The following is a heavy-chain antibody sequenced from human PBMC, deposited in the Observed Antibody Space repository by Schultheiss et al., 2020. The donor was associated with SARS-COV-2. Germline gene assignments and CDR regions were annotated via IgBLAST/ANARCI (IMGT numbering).Heavy chain of an antibody. J-gene: IGHJ6*02. CDR3: ARPTYGDYGWGYYYYYGMDV. V-gene: IGHV3-11*06. D-gene: IGHD4-17*01. Sequence: GESLKISCAASGFTFSDYYMSWIRQAPGKGLEWVSYISSSSSYTNYADSVKGRFTISRDNAKNSLYLQMNSLRAEDTAVYYCARPTYGDYGWGYYYYYGMDVWGQGTTVTVSS. CDR2: ISSSSSYT. CDR1: GFTFSDYY.